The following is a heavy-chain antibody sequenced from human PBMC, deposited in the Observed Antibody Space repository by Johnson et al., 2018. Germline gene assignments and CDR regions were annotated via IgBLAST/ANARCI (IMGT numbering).Heavy chain of an antibody. CDR1: GFTFSSYA. J-gene: IGHJ6*02. CDR2: IWYDGSNK. D-gene: IGHD2-8*01. CDR3: ARIGTNGVSGMRFYDYGMDV. Sequence: QVQLVESGGGVVQPGRSLRLSCAASGFTFSSYAMHWVRQAPGKGLEWVAVIWYDGSNKYYADSVKGRFTISRENSKNTLYLQRNSLRAEDTAGYYCARIGTNGVSGMRFYDYGMDVWGQGTTVTVSS. V-gene: IGHV3-33*08.